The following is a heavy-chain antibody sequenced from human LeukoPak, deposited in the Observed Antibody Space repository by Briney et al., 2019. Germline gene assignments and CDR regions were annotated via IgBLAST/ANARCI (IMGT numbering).Heavy chain of an antibody. J-gene: IGHJ4*02. CDR1: GFTFSSYA. Sequence: GGSLRLSCAASGFTFSSYAIHWVRQAPGKGLEWVAVISYDGSNKYFADSVKGRFTISRDNSKNTLYLQMNSLRVEDTAVYYCARDKVVAGLGGNFDYWGQGALVTVSS. CDR2: ISYDGSNK. D-gene: IGHD6-19*01. CDR3: ARDKVVAGLGGNFDY. V-gene: IGHV3-30-3*01.